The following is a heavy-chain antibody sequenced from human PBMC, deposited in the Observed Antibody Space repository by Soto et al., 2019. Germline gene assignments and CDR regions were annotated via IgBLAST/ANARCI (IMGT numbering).Heavy chain of an antibody. V-gene: IGHV1-8*01. Sequence: QVQLVQSGAEVKKPGASVKVSCKASGYIFTNYDINWVRQATGQGLEYLGWINPNSGNTGYVQKFQRRVTMTLKISINTAYMELNSRRSGETAVYYCARGIKSGDCLGWLDLWGQGTLVTVSS. J-gene: IGHJ5*02. CDR1: GYIFTNYD. CDR2: INPNSGNT. CDR3: ARGIKSGDCLGWLDL. D-gene: IGHD2-21*02.